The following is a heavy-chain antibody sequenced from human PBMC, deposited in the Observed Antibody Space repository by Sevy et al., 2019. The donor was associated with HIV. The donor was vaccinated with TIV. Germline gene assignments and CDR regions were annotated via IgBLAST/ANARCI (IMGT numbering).Heavy chain of an antibody. D-gene: IGHD2-15*01. CDR3: ATAPPGGTTYYYYFYMDV. CDR1: GFTFSSYG. CDR2: IRYDGSNK. V-gene: IGHV3-30*02. J-gene: IGHJ6*03. Sequence: GGSLRLSCAASGFTFSSYGMHWVRQAPGKGLEWVAFIRYDGSNKYYADSVKGRFTISGDNSKNTQYLQMNSLRAEDTAVYYCATAPPGGTTYYYYFYMDVWGKGTTVTVSS.